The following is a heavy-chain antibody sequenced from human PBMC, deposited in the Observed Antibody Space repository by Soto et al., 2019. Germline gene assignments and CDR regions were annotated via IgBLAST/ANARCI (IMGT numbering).Heavy chain of an antibody. Sequence: SETLSLTCAVYDGSFSGYYWSWIRQPPGKGLEWIGEINHSGSTNYNPSLKSRVTISVDTSKNQFSLKLSSVTAADTAVYYCARDDVREIYWAYYYYGMDVWGQGTTVTFSS. D-gene: IGHD5-12*01. CDR2: INHSGST. CDR1: DGSFSGYY. V-gene: IGHV4-34*01. CDR3: ARDDVREIYWAYYYYGMDV. J-gene: IGHJ6*02.